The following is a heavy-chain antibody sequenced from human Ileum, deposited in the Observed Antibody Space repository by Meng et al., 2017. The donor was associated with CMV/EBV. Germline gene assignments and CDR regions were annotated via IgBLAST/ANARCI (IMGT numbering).Heavy chain of an antibody. CDR3: VRLVWSLRRIDY. J-gene: IGHJ4*02. Sequence: ASVKVSCKPSGYTFTGYYMHWVRQAPGQGPEWMGCVDPKSGDTNYAQKFQGRVTMTTDTSISTAYMELSSLRSDDTAIYDCVRLVWSLRRIDYWGQGTLVTVSS. CDR1: GYTFTGYY. D-gene: IGHD1-26*01. V-gene: IGHV1-2*02. CDR2: VDPKSGDT.